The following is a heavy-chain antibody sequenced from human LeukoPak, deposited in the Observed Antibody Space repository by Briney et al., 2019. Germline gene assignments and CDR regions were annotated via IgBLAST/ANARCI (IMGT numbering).Heavy chain of an antibody. D-gene: IGHD3-9*01. Sequence: PGGSLRLSCAVSGFIFDDYAVHWVRQAPGKGLEWVSGITWGRDNLAYAASVKGRFTISRDNRKNLLHLQMNSLRPDDSAVYYCAKDPVVLRYFDWLSFFDSWGQGTLVTVSS. V-gene: IGHV3-9*01. CDR3: AKDPVVLRYFDWLSFFDS. CDR1: GFIFDDYA. J-gene: IGHJ4*02. CDR2: ITWGRDNL.